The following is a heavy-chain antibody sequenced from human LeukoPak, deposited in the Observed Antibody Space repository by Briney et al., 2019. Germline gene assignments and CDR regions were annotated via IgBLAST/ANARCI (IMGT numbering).Heavy chain of an antibody. Sequence: PSETLSLTCTVSGGSISSHYWSWIRQSPGKGLEWIGYIYYSGSTNYNPSLKSRVTISVDTSKNQFSLKLSSVTAADTAVYYCARGYNGSYYGVDYWGQGTLVTVSS. V-gene: IGHV4-59*11. D-gene: IGHD1-26*01. CDR1: GGSISSHY. J-gene: IGHJ4*02. CDR2: IYYSGST. CDR3: ARGYNGSYYGVDY.